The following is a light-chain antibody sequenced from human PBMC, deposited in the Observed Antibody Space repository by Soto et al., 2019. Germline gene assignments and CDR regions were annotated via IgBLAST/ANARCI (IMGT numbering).Light chain of an antibody. Sequence: EIVLTHSPATISVSPWGRATLSCRASQNVMYNLAWYQQKPGQAPRLLVYGASTRATDAPPRFRGSGSGTEFSLTISSLQSEDYATYFCQQYSSWPRTFGQGSMVEIK. CDR1: QNVMYN. CDR2: GAS. J-gene: IGKJ1*01. V-gene: IGKV3-15*01. CDR3: QQYSSWPRT.